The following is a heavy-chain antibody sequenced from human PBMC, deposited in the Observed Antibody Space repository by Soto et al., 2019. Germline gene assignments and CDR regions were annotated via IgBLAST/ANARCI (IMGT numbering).Heavy chain of an antibody. J-gene: IGHJ4*02. Sequence: QVQLVESGGGVVQPGRSLRLSCAGSGFSFSNYGMHWVRQAPGKGLEWVALIWYDGSNKYYADSVKGRFTISRDNSKNTLYLQMSSLRNEDTAVYYCARDPDGHIDFDYWGQGTLVTVSS. CDR1: GFSFSNYG. V-gene: IGHV3-33*01. CDR3: ARDPDGHIDFDY. CDR2: IWYDGSNK.